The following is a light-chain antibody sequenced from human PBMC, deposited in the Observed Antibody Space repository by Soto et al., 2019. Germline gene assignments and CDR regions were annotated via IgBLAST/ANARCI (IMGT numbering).Light chain of an antibody. CDR1: QSISSW. CDR2: DAS. J-gene: IGKJ5*01. V-gene: IGKV1-5*01. Sequence: DIQMTQSPSTLSASVVGRFTITCRASQSISSWLAWYQQKPGKAPKLLIYDASSLESGVPSRFSGSGSGTEFTLTISSLQPDDFATYYCQQYNSYITFGQGTRLE. CDR3: QQYNSYIT.